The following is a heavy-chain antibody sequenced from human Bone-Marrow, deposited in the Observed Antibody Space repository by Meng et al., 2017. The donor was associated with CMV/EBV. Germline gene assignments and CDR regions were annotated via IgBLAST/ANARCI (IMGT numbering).Heavy chain of an antibody. CDR3: ARDGSGSYYAY. CDR1: GFTFSSYS. Sequence: GESLKISCAASGFTFSSYSMNWVRQAPGKGLEWVANIKQDGSEKNYVDSVKGRFIISRDNAKNSLYLQMNSLRAEDTAVYYCARDGSGSYYAYWGQGTLVTVSS. V-gene: IGHV3-7*01. D-gene: IGHD1-26*01. CDR2: IKQDGSEK. J-gene: IGHJ4*02.